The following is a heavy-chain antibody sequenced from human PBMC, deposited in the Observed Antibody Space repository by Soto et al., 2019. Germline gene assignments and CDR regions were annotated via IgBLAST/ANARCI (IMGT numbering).Heavy chain of an antibody. J-gene: IGHJ3*01. CDR1: GYTFTSYD. CDR3: TIGSWSGEVFDV. D-gene: IGHD2-21*01. V-gene: IGHV1-8*01. Sequence: ASVKVSCKASGYTFTSYDINWVRQATGQGLEWMGWMNPNSGNTGYAQKFQGRVTMTRNTSISTAYMELSSLRSEDTALYYCTIGSWSGEVFDVWGQGTMVTVSS. CDR2: MNPNSGNT.